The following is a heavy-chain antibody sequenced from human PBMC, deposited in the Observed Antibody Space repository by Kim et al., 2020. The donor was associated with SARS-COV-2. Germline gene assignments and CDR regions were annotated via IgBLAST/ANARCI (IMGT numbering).Heavy chain of an antibody. CDR3: ARDHWEWLQYTANWYFDL. Sequence: SETLSLTCTVSGGSISSYYWSWIRQPPGKGLEWIGYIYYSGSTNYNPSLKSRVTISVDTSKNQFSLKLSSETAADTAVYYCARDHWEWLQYTANWYFDLWGRGTLVTVSS. V-gene: IGHV4-59*01. D-gene: IGHD3-3*01. CDR1: GGSISSYY. CDR2: IYYSGST. J-gene: IGHJ2*01.